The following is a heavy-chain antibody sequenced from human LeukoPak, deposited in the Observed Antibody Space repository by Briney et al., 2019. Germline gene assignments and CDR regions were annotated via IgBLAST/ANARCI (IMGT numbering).Heavy chain of an antibody. V-gene: IGHV3-21*01. J-gene: IGHJ6*03. CDR3: ARRTSDLRFSWRTKYYYYYMDV. CDR2: ISTTGGST. CDR1: GFTFSSYA. D-gene: IGHD3-3*01. Sequence: GGSLRLSCAASGFTFSSYAMHWVRQAPGKGLEWVSAISTTGGSTYYADSVKGRFTISRDNVKNSLYLQMDSLRAEDTAMYYCARRTSDLRFSWRTKYYYYYMDVWGKGTTVTISS.